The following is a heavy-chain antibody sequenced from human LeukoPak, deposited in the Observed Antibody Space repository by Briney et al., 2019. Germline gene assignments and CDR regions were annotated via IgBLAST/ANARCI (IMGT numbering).Heavy chain of an antibody. J-gene: IGHJ2*01. D-gene: IGHD4-11*01. Sequence: PSETLSLTCTVSGGSISSGDYYWSWIRQPPGKGLEWIGYIYHSGSTYYNPSLKSRVTISVDTSKNQFSLKLSSVTAADTAVYYCARSPHSNYPKLFSWYFDLWGRGTLVTVSS. V-gene: IGHV4-30-2*02. CDR2: IYHSGST. CDR3: ARSPHSNYPKLFSWYFDL. CDR1: GGSISSGDYY.